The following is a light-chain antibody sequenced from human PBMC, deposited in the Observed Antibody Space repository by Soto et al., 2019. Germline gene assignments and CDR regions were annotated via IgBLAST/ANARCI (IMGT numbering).Light chain of an antibody. CDR1: QDISNY. CDR2: DAS. CDR3: QQHYNLPFT. V-gene: IGKV1-33*01. J-gene: IGKJ5*01. Sequence: DIQMTQSPSSLSASVGDRVTITCQASQDISNYLNWYQQKPGKAPKLLIYDASNLETGVPERFSGSGSGTDFTFTISSLQAEDIAAYYCQQHYNLPFTFGQGTRLEIK.